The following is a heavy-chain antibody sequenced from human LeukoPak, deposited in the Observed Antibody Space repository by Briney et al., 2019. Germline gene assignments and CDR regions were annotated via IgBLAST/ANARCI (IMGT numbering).Heavy chain of an antibody. CDR1: GFTFSSYS. CDR3: ARDKYGDYVIDY. D-gene: IGHD4-17*01. J-gene: IGHJ4*02. Sequence: GGSLRLSCAASGFTFSSYSMSWVRQAPGKGLEWVSSVSSSSSYIYYADSVKGRFTISRDNAKNSLYLQMDSLRAEDTAVYYCARDKYGDYVIDYWGQGTLVTVSS. V-gene: IGHV3-21*01. CDR2: VSSSSSYI.